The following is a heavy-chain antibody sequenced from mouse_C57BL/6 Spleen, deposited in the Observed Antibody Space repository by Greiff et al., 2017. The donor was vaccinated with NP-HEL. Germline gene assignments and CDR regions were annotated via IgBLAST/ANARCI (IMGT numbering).Heavy chain of an antibody. V-gene: IGHV1-69*01. CDR2: IDPSDSYT. J-gene: IGHJ4*01. CDR1: GYTFTSYW. Sequence: VQLQQSGAELVMPGASVKLSCKASGYTFTSYWMHWVKQRPGQGLEWIGEIDPSDSYTNYNQKFKGKSTLTVDKSSSTAYMQLSSLPSEDSAVYYCARGDYYAMDYWGQGTSVTVSS. CDR3: ARGDYYAMDY.